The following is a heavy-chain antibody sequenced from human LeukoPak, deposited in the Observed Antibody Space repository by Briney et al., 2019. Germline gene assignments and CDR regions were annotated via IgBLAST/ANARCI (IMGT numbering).Heavy chain of an antibody. J-gene: IGHJ4*02. V-gene: IGHV3-21*01. CDR3: ARDASGSSIGLIDF. D-gene: IGHD1-26*01. Sequence: PGGSLRLSCVASEFTLRSYSMHWVRQAPGKGLEWVSYISTSSTYIYYADSVMGRFTISRDNAKNSLYLHMSSLRAEDMAVYYCARDASGSSIGLIDFWGQGTLVTVSS. CDR1: EFTLRSYS. CDR2: ISTSSTYI.